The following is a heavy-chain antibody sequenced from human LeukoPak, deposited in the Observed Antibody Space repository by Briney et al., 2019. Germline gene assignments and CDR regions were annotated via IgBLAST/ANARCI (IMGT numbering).Heavy chain of an antibody. Sequence: PGGSLRLSCAASGFTFSSYWMSWVRQAPGKGLEWVANIKQDGSEKYYVDSVKGRFTISRDNAKNSLYLQMNSLRAEDTAVYYCARAYDDSSGYYFDYWGQGTLVTVSS. CDR3: ARAYDDSSGYYFDY. CDR2: IKQDGSEK. D-gene: IGHD3-22*01. CDR1: GFTFSSYW. J-gene: IGHJ4*02. V-gene: IGHV3-7*01.